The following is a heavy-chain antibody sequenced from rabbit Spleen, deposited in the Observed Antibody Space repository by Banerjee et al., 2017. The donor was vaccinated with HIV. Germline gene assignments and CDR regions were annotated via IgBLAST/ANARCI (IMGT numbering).Heavy chain of an antibody. CDR2: IYAAKGST. CDR1: GIDLMSIA. V-gene: IGHV1S47*01. Sequence: QEQLKETGGGLVQPGGSLTLSCKASGIDLMSIAMSWVRQAPGKGLEWIGIIYAAKGSTDYASWVNGRLTISSDNAQSTVDLKMTSLTAADTATYFCARAIVPWLGLTRLDLWGQGTLVTVS. J-gene: IGHJ3*01. CDR3: ARAIVPWLGLTRLDL. D-gene: IGHD4-1*01.